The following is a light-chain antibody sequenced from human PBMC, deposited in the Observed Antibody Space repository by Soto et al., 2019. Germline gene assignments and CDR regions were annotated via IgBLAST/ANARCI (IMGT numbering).Light chain of an antibody. V-gene: IGLV1-40*01. Sequence: QSVLTQPPSVSGAPGQRVTISCTGSSSNIGANYDVHWYQHLPGTAPKLLIFNNNNRPSGVPDRFSGSTSGTSASLAITGLQADDEADYYCQAYDTSLSGSVFGTGTKVTVL. CDR3: QAYDTSLSGSV. CDR2: NNN. J-gene: IGLJ1*01. CDR1: SSNIGANYD.